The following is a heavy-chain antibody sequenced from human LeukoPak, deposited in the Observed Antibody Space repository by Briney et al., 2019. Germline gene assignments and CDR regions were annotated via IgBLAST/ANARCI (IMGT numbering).Heavy chain of an antibody. V-gene: IGHV4-4*07. CDR3: ARERIAVAGTLSLFYYYYSLDV. CDR1: GGSMITYY. D-gene: IGHD6-19*01. Sequence: PSETLSLTCTASGGSMITYYGICIGQPAANGLQWIGRINTSGGSNYNPSLKSRVPMSVDTSKNHVSFKLSSVTAADTAVYSCARERIAVAGTLSLFYYYYSLDVWGKGTTVTVSS. CDR2: INTSGGS. J-gene: IGHJ6*03.